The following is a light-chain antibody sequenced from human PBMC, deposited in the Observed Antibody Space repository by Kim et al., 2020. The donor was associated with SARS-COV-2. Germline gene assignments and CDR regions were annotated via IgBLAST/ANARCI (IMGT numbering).Light chain of an antibody. J-gene: IGKJ1*01. Sequence: SVSPGERTALSCRASRSVSSSLAWYQQKPGQAPRLLIYGASIRATGVPARFSGSGSGTEFTLTISSLQSEEFAVYYCHQYTNLWTFGQGTKVDIK. V-gene: IGKV3-15*01. CDR1: RSVSSS. CDR2: GAS. CDR3: HQYTNLWT.